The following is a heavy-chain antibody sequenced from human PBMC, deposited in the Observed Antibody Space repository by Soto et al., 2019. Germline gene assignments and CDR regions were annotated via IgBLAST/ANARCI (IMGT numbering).Heavy chain of an antibody. CDR3: ARDHEGSWDDAFDI. D-gene: IGHD6-13*01. Sequence: ASVKVSCKASGYTFTSYGISWVRQAPGQGLEWMGWISAYNGNTNYAQKLQGRVTMTTDTSTSTAYMELRSLRSDDTAVYYCARDHEGSWDDAFDIWGQGTMVTVSS. CDR1: GYTFTSYG. CDR2: ISAYNGNT. J-gene: IGHJ3*02. V-gene: IGHV1-18*04.